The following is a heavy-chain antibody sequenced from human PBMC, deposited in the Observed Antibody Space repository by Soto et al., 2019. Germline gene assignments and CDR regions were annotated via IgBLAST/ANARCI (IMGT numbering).Heavy chain of an antibody. V-gene: IGHV3-48*01. CDR3: ARETHWLNWFAP. CDR2: ISSSSSTI. CDR1: GFTFSSYS. J-gene: IGHJ5*02. Sequence: EVQLVESGGGLVQPGGSLRLSCAASGFTFSSYSMNWVRQAPGKGLEWVSYISSSSSTIYYADSVKGRFTISRDNPKNSLYLQMNSLRAEDTAVYYCARETHWLNWFAPWVQGTLVTVSS. D-gene: IGHD1-1*01.